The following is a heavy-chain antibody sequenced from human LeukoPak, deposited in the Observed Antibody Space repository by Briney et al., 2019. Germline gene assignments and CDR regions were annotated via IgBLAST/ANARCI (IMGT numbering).Heavy chain of an antibody. D-gene: IGHD3-10*01. CDR2: INQDGSGK. V-gene: IGHV3-7*02. Sequence: AGGSLRLSCAASGFTFRNYFMSWVRQTPGKGLEWVANINQDGSGKYYVDSVEGRFTISRDTARNLLFLQMNSLRPEDTAVYYCAITLVRGVLNHPGYWGRGTLVTVSS. CDR3: AITLVRGVLNHPGY. J-gene: IGHJ4*02. CDR1: GFTFRNYF.